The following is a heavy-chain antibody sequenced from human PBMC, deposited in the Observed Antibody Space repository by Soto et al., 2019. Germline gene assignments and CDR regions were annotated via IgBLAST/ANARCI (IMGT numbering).Heavy chain of an antibody. CDR2: IYTGGTT. CDR1: GFTVRSNY. D-gene: IGHD2-21*02. CDR3: ARDLGRDSHPH. V-gene: IGHV3-53*01. Sequence: GGSLRLSCAASGFTVRSNYMSWVRQAPGKGLAWVSVIYTGGTTLYADSVKGRFTISRDISKNMIYLQMNSLRAEDTAVYYCARDLGRDSHPHWGQGTLVTVSS. J-gene: IGHJ1*01.